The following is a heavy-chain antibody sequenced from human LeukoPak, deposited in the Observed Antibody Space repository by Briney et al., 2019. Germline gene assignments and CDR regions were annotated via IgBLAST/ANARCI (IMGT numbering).Heavy chain of an antibody. J-gene: IGHJ4*02. Sequence: GSLRLSCAASGFTFSSYEMNWVRQAPGKGLEWIGRIYTSGSTNYNPSLKSRVTISVDTSKNQFSLKLSSVTAADTAVYYCARDHGVRGLDYWGQGTLVTVSS. CDR1: GFTFSSYE. CDR3: ARDHGVRGLDY. V-gene: IGHV4-4*08. D-gene: IGHD3-10*01. CDR2: IYTSGST.